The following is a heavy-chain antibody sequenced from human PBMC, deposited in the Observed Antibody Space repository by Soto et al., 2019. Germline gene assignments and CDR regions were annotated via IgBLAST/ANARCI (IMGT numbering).Heavy chain of an antibody. V-gene: IGHV3-7*01. J-gene: IGHJ4*02. CDR1: GFTFSTYW. CDR3: VCGGNFFVY. Sequence: EVQLVESGGGLVQPGGSLRLPCAASGFTFSTYWMTWVRQPPGKGLEWVASINQDGSERYYVDSVRGRFTISRDNAKNSLYLQMNSLRAEYTAVYYCVCGGNFFVYWGQGTLVTVSP. CDR2: INQDGSER. D-gene: IGHD3-16*01.